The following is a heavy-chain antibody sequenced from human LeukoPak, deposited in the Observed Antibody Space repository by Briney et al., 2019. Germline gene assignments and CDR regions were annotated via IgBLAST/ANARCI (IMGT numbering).Heavy chain of an antibody. V-gene: IGHV3-7*01. CDR1: GFTFSSYW. D-gene: IGHD2-15*01. J-gene: IGHJ3*02. CDR3: ARWDAYCTGGSCYFGGFAFDI. CDR2: IKQDGGQN. Sequence: PGGSLRLSCVASGFTFSSYWMSWVRQAPGKGLEWVASIKQDGGQNHYLDSVKGRFTISRDNAKSSLFLQLNSLSAEVTATYYCARWDAYCTGGSCYFGGFAFDIWGQGTVVTVSS.